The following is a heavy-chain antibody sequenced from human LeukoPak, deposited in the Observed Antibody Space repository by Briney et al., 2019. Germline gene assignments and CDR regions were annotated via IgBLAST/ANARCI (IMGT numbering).Heavy chain of an antibody. V-gene: IGHV3-53*01. CDR2: IYGGGNI. J-gene: IGHJ4*02. CDR3: ARGAGYNYPYYFDY. Sequence: GGSLRLSCAASGFTVSSSYMNWVRQAPGKGLEWVSVIYGGGNIYYADSVKGRFTISRDNSKNTLYLQMNSLRDEDTAVYYCARGAGYNYPYYFDYWGQGTLVTVSS. D-gene: IGHD5-24*01. CDR1: GFTVSSSY.